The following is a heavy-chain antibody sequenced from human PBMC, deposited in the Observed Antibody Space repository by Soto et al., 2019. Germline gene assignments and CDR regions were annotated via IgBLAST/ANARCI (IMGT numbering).Heavy chain of an antibody. CDR1: GGSISSGGYS. J-gene: IGHJ4*02. V-gene: IGHV4-30-2*01. CDR2: IYHSGST. D-gene: IGHD4-17*01. CDR3: TRGMTTVTTFDY. Sequence: QLQLQESGSGLVKPSQTLSLTCAVSGGSISSGGYSWSWIRQPPGKGLECIGYIYHSGSTYYNPSLKRRVTISVDRSQNQFSLKLSSVTAADTAVYYCTRGMTTVTTFDYWGQGTLVTVSS.